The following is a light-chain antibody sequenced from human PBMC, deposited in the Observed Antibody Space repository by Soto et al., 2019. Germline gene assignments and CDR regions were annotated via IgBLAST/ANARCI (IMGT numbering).Light chain of an antibody. V-gene: IGKV1-17*01. CDR1: QTISSR. Sequence: DIQMTQSPSTLSGSVGDRVTVSWRASQTISSRLAWYPPKPGKAPKRLIHAASSLQSGVPSRFRGSGSGTEFTLTISSLQPEDFATYYCLQHNSYPLTFGGGTKVDIK. CDR3: LQHNSYPLT. J-gene: IGKJ4*01. CDR2: AAS.